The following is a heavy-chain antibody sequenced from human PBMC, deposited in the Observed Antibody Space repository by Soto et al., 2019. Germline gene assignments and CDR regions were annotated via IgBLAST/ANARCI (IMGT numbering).Heavy chain of an antibody. V-gene: IGHV4-59*12. CDR3: ARINPGAGYYYGMDV. Sequence: SETLSLTCTVSGGSISSYYWSWIRQPPGKGLEWIGYIYHSGSTYYNPSLKSRVTISVDWSKNQFSLQLSSVTAVDTAVYYCARINPGAGYYYGMDVWGQGTTVTVSS. D-gene: IGHD3-10*01. J-gene: IGHJ6*02. CDR1: GGSISSYY. CDR2: IYHSGST.